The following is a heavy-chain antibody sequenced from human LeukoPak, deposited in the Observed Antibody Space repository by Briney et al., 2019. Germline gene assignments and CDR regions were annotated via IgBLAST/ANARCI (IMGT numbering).Heavy chain of an antibody. V-gene: IGHV3-30*04. J-gene: IGHJ4*01. CDR3: AREAPFDY. CDR1: GFTFSGSA. CDR2: ISYDGSNK. Sequence: GGSLRLSCAASGFTFSGSAVLWVRQAPGKGLEWVAFISYDGSNKYYADSVKGRFTISRDNSKNTLYLQMNSLRTEDTAVYYCAREAPFDYWGQGTLVTVSS.